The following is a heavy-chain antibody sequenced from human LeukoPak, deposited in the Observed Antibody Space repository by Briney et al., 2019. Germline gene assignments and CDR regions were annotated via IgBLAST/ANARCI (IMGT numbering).Heavy chain of an antibody. Sequence: SLKVCCKPSGGTFSSYAISWVRQAPGQGLEWMGGIIPVFGTSNYAQKFQGTVTITADESTRTAYMELRSLRSDDTAVYYCARDGGLLWFGESRGYYYYMDVWGKGTTVTISS. D-gene: IGHD3-10*01. V-gene: IGHV1-69*13. CDR2: IIPVFGTS. J-gene: IGHJ6*03. CDR3: ARDGGLLWFGESRGYYYYMDV. CDR1: GGTFSSYA.